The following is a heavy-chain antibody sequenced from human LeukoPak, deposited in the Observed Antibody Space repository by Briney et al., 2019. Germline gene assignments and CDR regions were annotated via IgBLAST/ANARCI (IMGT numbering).Heavy chain of an antibody. CDR3: AREHMTRVTLDY. CDR2: INPNSGDT. J-gene: IGHJ4*02. V-gene: IGHV1-2*02. CDR1: GYTFTGYY. D-gene: IGHD4-17*01. Sequence: ASVKVSCKASGYTFTGYYIHWVRQAPGQGLEWMGWINPNSGDTNYAQKFQGRVTMTRDTSISTAYLELSRLRSDDTAVYYCAREHMTRVTLDYWGQGTLVTVSS.